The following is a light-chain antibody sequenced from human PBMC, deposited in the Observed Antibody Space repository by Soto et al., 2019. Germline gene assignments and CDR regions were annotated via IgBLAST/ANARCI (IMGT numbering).Light chain of an antibody. CDR3: QQYETYPWT. Sequence: IHLTQSPSTLSASVGDRVTITCRASQGVSTWLAWYQQKPGRAPNLLIYAASNLEGGVPSRFTGSGSGTEFTLTISSLQPDDFTTYHCQQYETYPWTFGQGTRVEVK. CDR1: QGVSTW. J-gene: IGKJ1*01. CDR2: AAS. V-gene: IGKV1-5*01.